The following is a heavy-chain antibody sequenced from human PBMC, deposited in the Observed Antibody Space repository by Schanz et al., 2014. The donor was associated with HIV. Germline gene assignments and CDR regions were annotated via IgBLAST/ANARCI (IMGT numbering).Heavy chain of an antibody. J-gene: IGHJ4*02. V-gene: IGHV3-15*01. CDR2: IKSKTDGETT. CDR3: AWHYFDF. CDR1: GFTFSSSG. Sequence: VQLVESGGGVVQPGRSLRLSCTASGFTFSSSGMHWVRQAPGEGLEWIGRIKSKTDGETTDYAARVKGRFTVSRDDSKNTLYLQMSSLKTEDTAVYFCAWHYFDFWGQGTLVTVSS.